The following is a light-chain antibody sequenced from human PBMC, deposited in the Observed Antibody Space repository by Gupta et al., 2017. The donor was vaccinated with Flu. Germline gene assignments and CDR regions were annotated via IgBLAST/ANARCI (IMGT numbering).Light chain of an antibody. Sequence: EIVLTQSPAALSLSPGERATLSCGASQAIRSNYLAWYQHKPGRAPRLLFFGASSRATGVPDRFSGSGSGTDFTLTISSLEPEDFAVYYCQQDCSAPCTFGQGTKVEIK. CDR2: GAS. CDR1: QAIRSNY. J-gene: IGKJ2*02. CDR3: QQDCSAPCT. V-gene: IGKV3D-20*01.